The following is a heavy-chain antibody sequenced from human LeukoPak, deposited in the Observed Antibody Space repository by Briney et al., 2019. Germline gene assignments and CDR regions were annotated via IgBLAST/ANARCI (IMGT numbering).Heavy chain of an antibody. CDR1: GGSISSYY. V-gene: IGHV4-59*01. J-gene: IGHJ2*01. CDR2: IYYSGST. Sequence: PSETLSLTCTVSGGSISSYYWSWIRQPPGKGLEWIGYIYYSGSTNYNPSLKSRVTISVDTSKNQFTLKLSSVTAADTAVYYCARVYYSSSYDYWYFDLWGRGTLVTVSS. D-gene: IGHD6-13*01. CDR3: ARVYYSSSYDYWYFDL.